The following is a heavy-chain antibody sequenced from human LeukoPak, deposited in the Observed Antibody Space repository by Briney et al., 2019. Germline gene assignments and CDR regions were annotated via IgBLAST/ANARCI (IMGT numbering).Heavy chain of an antibody. V-gene: IGHV3-48*01. J-gene: IGHJ4*02. Sequence: GGSLRLSCAASGFAFSTYSMNWVRQAPGQGLEWLSYVTSNSGTIHYSDSVKGRFTISRDNAKNSLYLQMNSLRAEDTAVYYCARDSYSSSWTDFDYWGQGTLVTVSS. D-gene: IGHD6-13*01. CDR2: VTSNSGTI. CDR3: ARDSYSSSWTDFDY. CDR1: GFAFSTYS.